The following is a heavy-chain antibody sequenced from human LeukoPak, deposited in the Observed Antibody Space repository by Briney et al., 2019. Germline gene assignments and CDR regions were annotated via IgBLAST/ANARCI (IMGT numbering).Heavy chain of an antibody. Sequence: GGSLRLSCAASGFTFSSYWMHWVRQAPGKGLVWVSRINSDGSNTNYADSVKGRFTISRDNAKNSLYLQMNSLRDEDTAVYYCARAVSGYIYGYGYWGQGTLVTVSS. CDR2: INSDGSNT. D-gene: IGHD5-18*01. CDR1: GFTFSSYW. CDR3: ARAVSGYIYGYGY. J-gene: IGHJ4*02. V-gene: IGHV3-74*01.